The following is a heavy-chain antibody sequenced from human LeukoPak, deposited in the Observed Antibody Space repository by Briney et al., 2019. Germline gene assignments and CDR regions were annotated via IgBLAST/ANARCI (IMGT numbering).Heavy chain of an antibody. CDR2: ISYDGTNK. CDR1: GSTFSDYS. CDR3: AKVAVAGKHYFDY. D-gene: IGHD6-19*01. V-gene: IGHV3-30*18. J-gene: IGHJ4*02. Sequence: GGSLRLSCAASGSTFSDYSMTWVRQAPGKGLEWVAVISYDGTNKYYVDSVKGRFTISRDNSKNTLDLQMNSLRAEDTAVYYCAKVAVAGKHYFDYWGQGTLVTVSS.